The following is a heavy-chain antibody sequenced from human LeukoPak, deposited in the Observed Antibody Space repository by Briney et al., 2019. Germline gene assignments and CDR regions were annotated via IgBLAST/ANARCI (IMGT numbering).Heavy chain of an antibody. CDR2: IIPIFGTA. Sequence: ASVKVSCKASGGTFSSYAISWVRQAPGQGLEWMGGIIPIFGTANYALKFQGRVTITADKSTSTAYMELSSLRSEDTAVYYCHLLPGVPDNCSSTSCYDNGFDPWGQGTLVTVSS. V-gene: IGHV1-69*06. J-gene: IGHJ5*02. D-gene: IGHD2-2*01. CDR3: HLLPGVPDNCSSTSCYDNGFDP. CDR1: GGTFSSYA.